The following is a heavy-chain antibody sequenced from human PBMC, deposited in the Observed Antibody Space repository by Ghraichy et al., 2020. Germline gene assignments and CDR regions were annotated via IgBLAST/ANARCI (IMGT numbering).Heavy chain of an antibody. Sequence: SQTLSLTCAISGDSVSSKSVTWNWIRQSPSGGLEWLGRTYYTSKWYGDYAVSVESRITINPDTSKNQFSLQLNSVTPEDTAIYYCARERSPWVQGSFDYWGQGTLVTVSS. CDR3: ARERSPWVQGSFDY. V-gene: IGHV6-1*01. D-gene: IGHD3-10*01. CDR1: GDSVSSKSVT. J-gene: IGHJ4*02. CDR2: TYYTSKWYG.